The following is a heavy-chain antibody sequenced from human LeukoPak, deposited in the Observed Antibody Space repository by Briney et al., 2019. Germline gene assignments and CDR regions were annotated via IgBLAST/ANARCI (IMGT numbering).Heavy chain of an antibody. CDR3: ARGTGGVIAPFDY. CDR2: IYYSGST. D-gene: IGHD3-16*02. CDR1: GGSISSYY. J-gene: IGHJ4*02. Sequence: SETLSLXCTVSGGSISSYYWSWIRQPPGKGREWMGYIYYSGSTNYNPSLKSRVTISVDTSKNQFSLKLSSVTAADTAVYYCARGTGGVIAPFDYWGQGTLVTVSS. V-gene: IGHV4-59*01.